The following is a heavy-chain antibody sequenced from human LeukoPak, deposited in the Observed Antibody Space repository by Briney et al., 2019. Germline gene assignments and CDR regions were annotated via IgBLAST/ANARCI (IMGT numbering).Heavy chain of an antibody. CDR1: GGSFNGYY. V-gene: IGHV4-34*01. CDR3: ARCGGGSSWSSSWFDP. J-gene: IGHJ5*02. Sequence: SETLSLTCAVYGGSFNGYYWSWIRQPPGKGLEWIGEINHSGSTNYNPSLKSRVTISVDTSKNQFSLKLSSVTAADTAVYYCARCGGGSSWSSSWFDPWGQGTLVTVSS. CDR2: INHSGST. D-gene: IGHD6-13*01.